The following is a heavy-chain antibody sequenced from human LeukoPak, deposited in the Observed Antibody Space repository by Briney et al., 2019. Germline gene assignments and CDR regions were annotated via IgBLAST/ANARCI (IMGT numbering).Heavy chain of an antibody. Sequence: KTSGTLSLTCPVSGGSISSSNWWCWVRQPPGKGLEWIGEIYHSGSTNYNPSVKSRVTIYVDKSKNQFSLKLSSVTTAGTAVYYCTRGLVQYEYGMDVWGQGTTVTVSS. D-gene: IGHD3-3*01. V-gene: IGHV4-4*02. CDR3: TRGLVQYEYGMDV. CDR2: IYHSGST. CDR1: GGSISSSNW. J-gene: IGHJ6*02.